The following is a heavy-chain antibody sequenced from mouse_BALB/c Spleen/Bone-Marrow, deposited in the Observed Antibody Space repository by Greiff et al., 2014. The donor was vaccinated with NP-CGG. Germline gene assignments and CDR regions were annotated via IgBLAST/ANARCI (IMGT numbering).Heavy chain of an antibody. J-gene: IGHJ2*01. Sequence: VKLMESGAELVRPGASVKLSCKALGFIFTDYEMHWVKQTPVHGLEWIGTIHSGSGGTAYNQKFKGKATLTADKSSSTAYMELSSLTSEDSAVYYCTREKVGDFDYWGQGTTLTVSS. CDR2: IHSGSGGT. CDR1: GFIFTDYE. V-gene: IGHV1-15*01. CDR3: TREKVGDFDY.